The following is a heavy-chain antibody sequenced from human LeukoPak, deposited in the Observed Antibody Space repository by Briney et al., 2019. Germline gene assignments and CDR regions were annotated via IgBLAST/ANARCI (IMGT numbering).Heavy chain of an antibody. V-gene: IGHV1-2*02. J-gene: IGHJ5*02. Sequence: ASVKVSCKASGYTFTGYYMRWVRQAPGQGLEWMGWINPNSGGTNYAQKFQGRVTMTRDTSISTAYMELSRLRSDDTAVYYCARAIAAAGTDWFDPWGQGTLVTVSS. CDR3: ARAIAAAGTDWFDP. CDR1: GYTFTGYY. D-gene: IGHD6-13*01. CDR2: INPNSGGT.